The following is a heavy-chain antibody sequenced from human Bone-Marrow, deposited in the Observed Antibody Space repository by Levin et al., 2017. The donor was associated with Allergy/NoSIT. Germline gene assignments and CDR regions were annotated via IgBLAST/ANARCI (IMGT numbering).Heavy chain of an antibody. J-gene: IGHJ4*01. Sequence: SGGSLRLSCAASGFTFSSYWMHWVRQAPGKGLEWVANINQTGSEIYYLDSVKGRFTISRDNAKNSLYLQMSSLRAEDTAVYYCASKLGGPPNYWGQGTLVTVSS. D-gene: IGHD1-26*01. CDR1: GFTFSSYW. V-gene: IGHV3-7*02. CDR3: ASKLGGPPNY. CDR2: INQTGSEI.